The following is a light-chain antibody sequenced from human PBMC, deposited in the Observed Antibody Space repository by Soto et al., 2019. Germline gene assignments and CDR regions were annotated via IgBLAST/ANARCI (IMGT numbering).Light chain of an antibody. CDR3: AAWDGSLIGYV. CDR1: SSNIGTNS. V-gene: IGLV1-44*01. CDR2: SDN. J-gene: IGLJ1*01. Sequence: QSVPTQPPSASGAPGQGVTISCSGSSSNIGTNSVNWYQQLPGTAPKLLIYSDNQRPSGVPDRFSGSKSGTSASLAISGLQSEDEADYYCAAWDGSLIGYVFGTGTKLTVL.